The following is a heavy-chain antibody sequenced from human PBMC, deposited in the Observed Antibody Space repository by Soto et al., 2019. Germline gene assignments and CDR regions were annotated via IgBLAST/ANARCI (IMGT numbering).Heavy chain of an antibody. V-gene: IGHV4-31*03. CDR1: GGSISSGGYY. D-gene: IGHD3-10*01. Sequence: QVQLQESGPGLVKPSQTLSLTCTVSGGSISSGGYYWSWIRQHPGKGLEWIGYIYYSGSTYYNPSLKSRVTISVDTSENQFALKLSSVTAADTAIYYCARDYYASGSAGYDDYCMDVWGQGTTVTVAS. CDR2: IYYSGST. J-gene: IGHJ6*02. CDR3: ARDYYASGSAGYDDYCMDV.